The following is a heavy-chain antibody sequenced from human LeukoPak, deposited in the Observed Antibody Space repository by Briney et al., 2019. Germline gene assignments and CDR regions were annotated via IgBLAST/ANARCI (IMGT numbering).Heavy chain of an antibody. CDR1: GLTFRNHA. CDR2: ISHDGGND. V-gene: IGHV3-30*04. Sequence: GGSLRLSCAASGLTFRNHAIHWVRQAPGKGLEWVTVISHDGGNDYYRDSVKGRFTISRDNSRNTVFLQMNSLRPGDTAVYYFGGSPAYYKMDVWGKGTTVTVSS. D-gene: IGHD3-16*01. CDR3: GGSPAYYKMDV. J-gene: IGHJ6*03.